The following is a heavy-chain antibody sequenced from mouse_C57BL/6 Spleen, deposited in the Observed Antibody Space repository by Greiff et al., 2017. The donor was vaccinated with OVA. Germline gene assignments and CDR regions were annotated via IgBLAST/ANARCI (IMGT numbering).Heavy chain of an antibody. V-gene: IGHV1-61*01. CDR1: GYTFTSYW. CDR2: IYPSDSET. Sequence: VQLQQPGAELVRPGSSVKLSCKASGYTFTSYWMAWVKQRPGQGLEWIGNIYPSDSETHYNQKFKDKATLTVDKSSSTAYMQLSSLTSEDSAVYYGARDPPHQLGYFDVWGTGTTVTVSS. CDR3: ARDPPHQLGYFDV. D-gene: IGHD3-3*01. J-gene: IGHJ1*03.